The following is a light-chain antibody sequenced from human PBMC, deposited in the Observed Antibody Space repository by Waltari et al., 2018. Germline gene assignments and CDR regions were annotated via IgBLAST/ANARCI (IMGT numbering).Light chain of an antibody. Sequence: CRASQDITKYLAWYQQKPGKAPKPLIYAASSLQSGVPSKFSGGGSGTDFTLTISSLQPEDFGTYYCQQYHSYPATFGQGTKVEIK. CDR3: QQYHSYPAT. V-gene: IGKV1-16*02. CDR1: QDITKY. J-gene: IGKJ1*01. CDR2: AAS.